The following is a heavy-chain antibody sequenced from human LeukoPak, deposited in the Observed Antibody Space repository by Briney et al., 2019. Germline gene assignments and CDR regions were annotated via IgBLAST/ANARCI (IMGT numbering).Heavy chain of an antibody. CDR3: ARGGIAARFDY. V-gene: IGHV3-11*04. CDR1: GFTVSSNY. J-gene: IGHJ4*02. D-gene: IGHD6-13*01. Sequence: GGSLRLSCADSGFTVSSNYMRWVRQAPGKGLEWVSYISSSGSTIYYADSVKDRFTISRDNAKNSLYLQMNSLRAEDTAVYYCARGGIAARFDYWGQGTLVTVSS. CDR2: ISSSGSTI.